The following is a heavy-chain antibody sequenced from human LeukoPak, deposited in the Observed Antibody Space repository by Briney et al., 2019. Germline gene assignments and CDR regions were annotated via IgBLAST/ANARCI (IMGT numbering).Heavy chain of an antibody. CDR2: IYYSGNT. V-gene: IGHV4-39*01. CDR3: ATYGSGSYFDYYYMDV. J-gene: IGHJ6*03. CDR1: GVSISSSNSY. D-gene: IGHD3-10*01. Sequence: SETLSLTCTVSGVSISSSNSYWGWIRQPPGKGLEWIGSIYYSGNTYYNASLKSQVSISIDTSKNQFSLRLTSVTAADTAVYYCATYGSGSYFDYYYMDVWGKGTTVTVSS.